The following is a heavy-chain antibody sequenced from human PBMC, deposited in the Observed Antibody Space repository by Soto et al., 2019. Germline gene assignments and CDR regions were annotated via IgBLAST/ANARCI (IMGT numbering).Heavy chain of an antibody. CDR1: GFTFSSYA. J-gene: IGHJ6*02. Sequence: GGSLRLSCAASGFTFSSYAMHWVRQAPGKGLEWVAVISYDGSNKYYADSVKGRFTISRDNSKNTLYLQMNSLRAEDTAVYYCATTGYSSGWYYYYGMDVWGQGTTVTVSS. CDR2: ISYDGSNK. CDR3: ATTGYSSGWYYYYGMDV. D-gene: IGHD6-19*01. V-gene: IGHV3-30-3*01.